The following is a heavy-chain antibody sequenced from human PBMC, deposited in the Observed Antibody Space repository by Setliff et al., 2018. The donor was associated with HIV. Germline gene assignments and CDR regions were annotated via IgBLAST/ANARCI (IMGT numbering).Heavy chain of an antibody. Sequence: SETLSLTCTVSGGSINSYYWSWIRQPPGKGLEWIGYIYYSGSTNYNPSLKSRVNISVDTSKNQFSLKLSSVTAADTAVYYCARHKSQPYYFDYWGQGTLVTVSS. CDR2: IYYSGST. V-gene: IGHV4-59*08. J-gene: IGHJ4*02. CDR3: ARHKSQPYYFDY. CDR1: GGSINSYY.